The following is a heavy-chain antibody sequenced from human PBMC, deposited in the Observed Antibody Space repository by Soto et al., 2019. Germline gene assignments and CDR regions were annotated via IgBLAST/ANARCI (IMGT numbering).Heavy chain of an antibody. CDR3: ERAILRGYDSSGFYS. V-gene: IGHV1-18*01. CDR1: GYSFSFYG. J-gene: IGHJ5*01. Sequence: QIQLVQSGAEWRKPGASVKVSCKASGYSFSFYGINWVRQAPGQGLEWMGWINPSDGNRNFAQKFEDRVTMTTATSTNTVFLALRSLNSDDTAIYYCERAILRGYDSSGFYSWGHGTMVTVSS. CDR2: INPSDGNR. D-gene: IGHD3-22*01.